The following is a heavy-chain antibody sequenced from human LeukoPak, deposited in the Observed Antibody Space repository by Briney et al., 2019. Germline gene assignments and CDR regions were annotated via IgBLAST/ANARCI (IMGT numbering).Heavy chain of an antibody. CDR3: ALEVARTYNFDS. CDR2: TYYRSQRYD. J-gene: IGHJ4*02. V-gene: IGHV6-1*01. D-gene: IGHD5-12*01. Sequence: SQTLSLTCAISGDSVFSNNIAWNWNRQSPSRGLEWLGRTYYRSQRYDDYVVSVRGLITINPDTSKNQFSLRLNSVTPDDTAVYYCALEVARTYNFDSWSQGTLVTVSS. CDR1: GDSVFSNNIA.